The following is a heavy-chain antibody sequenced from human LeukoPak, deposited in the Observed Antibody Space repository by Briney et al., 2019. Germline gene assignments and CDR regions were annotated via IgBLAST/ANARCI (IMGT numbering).Heavy chain of an antibody. J-gene: IGHJ4*02. D-gene: IGHD5-18*01. CDR3: ARSSTIHGHFDY. Sequence: SETLSLTCTVSGGSISSSSYYWGWIRQPPGKGLEWIGSIYYSGSTYYNPSLKSRVTISVDTSKNQFSLKLSSVTAADAAVYYCARSSTIHGHFDYWGQGTLVTVSS. V-gene: IGHV4-39*01. CDR1: GGSISSSSYY. CDR2: IYYSGST.